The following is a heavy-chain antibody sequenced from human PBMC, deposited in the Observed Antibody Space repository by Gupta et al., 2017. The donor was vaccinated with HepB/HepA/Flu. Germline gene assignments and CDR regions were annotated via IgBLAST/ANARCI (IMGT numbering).Heavy chain of an antibody. CDR2: IKQDGSEK. V-gene: IGHV3-7*01. Sequence: EVQLVESGGGLVQPGGSLRLSCAASGFTFSSYWMSWVRQAPGKGLEWVANIKQDGSEKYYVDSVKGRFTISRDNAKNSLYLQMNSLRAEDTTVYYCARQKLRYFDWLLLGGMDVWGQGTTVTVSS. CDR1: GFTFSSYW. D-gene: IGHD3-9*01. CDR3: ARQKLRYFDWLLLGGMDV. J-gene: IGHJ6*02.